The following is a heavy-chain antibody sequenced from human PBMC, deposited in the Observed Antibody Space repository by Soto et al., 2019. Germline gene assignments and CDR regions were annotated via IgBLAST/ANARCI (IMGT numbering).Heavy chain of an antibody. D-gene: IGHD3-16*01. V-gene: IGHV3-21*01. CDR3: ARQRFGSFSGSYVFDL. J-gene: IGHJ5*02. CDR2: ISSDSDSI. CDR1: GFSFEIYH. Sequence: VGSLRLSCEAAGFSFEIYHMNWVRQAPGKGLEWVSSISSDSDSIFYGDSVKGRFIISRDNAKSSLFLQMNNLSGDDTAVYYCARQRFGSFSGSYVFDLWGQGTPVTVSS.